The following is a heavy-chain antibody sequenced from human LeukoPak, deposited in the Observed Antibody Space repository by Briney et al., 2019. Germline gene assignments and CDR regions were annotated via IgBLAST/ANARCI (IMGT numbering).Heavy chain of an antibody. J-gene: IGHJ4*02. CDR3: ASGIAAADPYYFDY. CDR1: GFAFSSFW. CDR2: IKQDGSEK. D-gene: IGHD6-13*01. V-gene: IGHV3-7*03. Sequence: PGGSLRLCCAAAGFAFSSFWMSWVRQAPGQGLHWIPHIKQDGSEKYYVDSVKGRFTISRDNAKNSLYLQMNSLRAEDTAVYYCASGIAAADPYYFDYWGQGTLVTVSS.